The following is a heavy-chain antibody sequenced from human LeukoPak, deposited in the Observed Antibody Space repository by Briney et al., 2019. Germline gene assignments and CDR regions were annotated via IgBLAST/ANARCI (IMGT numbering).Heavy chain of an antibody. CDR3: AKMGIFHSGL. Sequence: EGSLRLSCAASGFIFGTQAMTWVRQAPGKGLEWVSSISASGRGTYYADSVKGRFTISRDNSRNTVNLQMNSLRVEDTAIYYCAKMGIFHSGLWGQGTLVTVSS. CDR2: ISASGRGT. J-gene: IGHJ4*02. CDR1: GFIFGTQA. D-gene: IGHD1-26*01. V-gene: IGHV3-23*01.